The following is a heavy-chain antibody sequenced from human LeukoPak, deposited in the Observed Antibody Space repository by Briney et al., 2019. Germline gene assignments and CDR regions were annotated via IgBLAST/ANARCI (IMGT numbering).Heavy chain of an antibody. J-gene: IGHJ4*02. V-gene: IGHV1-46*01. CDR1: GYTFSSYY. D-gene: IGHD3-16*01. Sequence: ASVKVSCKASGYTFSSYYMHWVRQAPGQGLEWVGLINPTGDSTNYAQNFRGRVTMTRDTSTSTVYMDLNSLRSEDTAVYYCATQRGSYLWGTDFDYWGQGTLVTVSS. CDR3: ATQRGSYLWGTDFDY. CDR2: INPTGDST.